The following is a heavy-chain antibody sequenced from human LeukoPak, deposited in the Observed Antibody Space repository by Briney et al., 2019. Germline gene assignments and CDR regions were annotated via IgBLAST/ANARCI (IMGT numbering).Heavy chain of an antibody. CDR1: GGSIGSYY. CDR3: ARQGYSAYEILDY. D-gene: IGHD5-12*01. Sequence: PSETLSLTCIVSGGSIGSYYWSWIRQPPGKGLEWIGYIYYSGSTNYNPSLNSRVTISVDTSKNQFSLKLSSVTAADTAVYYCARQGYSAYEILDYWGQGTLVTVSS. CDR2: IYYSGST. J-gene: IGHJ4*02. V-gene: IGHV4-59*08.